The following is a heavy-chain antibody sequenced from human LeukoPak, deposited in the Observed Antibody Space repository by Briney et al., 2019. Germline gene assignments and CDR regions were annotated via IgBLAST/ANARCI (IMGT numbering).Heavy chain of an antibody. D-gene: IGHD2-2*01. CDR3: ARAGSSYYYYYYMDV. CDR1: GGSFSGYY. CDR2: INHSRST. Sequence: PSETLSLTCAVSGGSFSGYYWSCIRQPPGKGLEWIGEINHSRSTNYNPSLKSRVTISVDPSKNQFSLKLSSVTAADTAVYYCARAGSSYYYYYYMDVWGKGTTVTVSS. J-gene: IGHJ6*03. V-gene: IGHV4-34*01.